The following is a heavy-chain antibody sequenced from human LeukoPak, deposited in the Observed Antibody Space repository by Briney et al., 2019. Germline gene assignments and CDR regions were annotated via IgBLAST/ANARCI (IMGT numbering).Heavy chain of an antibody. J-gene: IGHJ4*02. CDR2: FDPEDGET. D-gene: IGHD2-2*01. V-gene: IGHV1-24*01. CDR1: GYTLTELS. Sequence: GASVKVSCKVSGYTLTELSTHWVRQAPGKGLEWMGGFDPEDGETIYAQKLQGRVTMTTDTSMSTAYMELRSLRSDDTAVYYCAREYKYCSSTSCPPGDYWGQGTLVTVSS. CDR3: AREYKYCSSTSCPPGDY.